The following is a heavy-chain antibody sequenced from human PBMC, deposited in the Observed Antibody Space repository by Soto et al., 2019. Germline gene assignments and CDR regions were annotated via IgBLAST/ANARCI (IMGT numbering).Heavy chain of an antibody. CDR1: GGSFSGYY. V-gene: IGHV4-34*01. Sequence: QVQLQQWGAGLLKPSETLSLTCAVYGGSFSGYYWTWIRQPPGTGLEWIGEINHSGSTNYNPSLKSRVTNSVDTSKNQFSLKLTSVTAADTAVYYCARDKITGLFDYWGQGTLVTVSS. J-gene: IGHJ4*02. CDR2: INHSGST. CDR3: ARDKITGLFDY. D-gene: IGHD2-8*02.